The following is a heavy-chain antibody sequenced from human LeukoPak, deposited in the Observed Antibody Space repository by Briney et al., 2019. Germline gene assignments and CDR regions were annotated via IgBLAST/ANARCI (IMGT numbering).Heavy chain of an antibody. Sequence: GGSLRLSCAASGFTFSSYGMHWVRQAPGKGLEWVAVISYDGSNKYYADSVKGRFTISRDNSKNTLYLQMNSLRAEDTAVYYCARESPPGAFDIWGQGTMVTVSS. J-gene: IGHJ3*02. CDR2: ISYDGSNK. CDR3: ARESPPGAFDI. V-gene: IGHV3-30*03. CDR1: GFTFSSYG. D-gene: IGHD3-10*01.